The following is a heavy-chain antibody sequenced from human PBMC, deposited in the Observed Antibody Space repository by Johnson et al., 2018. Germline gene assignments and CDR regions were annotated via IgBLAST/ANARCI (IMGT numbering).Heavy chain of an antibody. Sequence: QVQLQESGPGLVKPSETLSLTCTVPGDSISLYYWNWIRQSPGKGLEWIGCLHPSGTAHYNPSFQSRVTISVDRSKNQFSLRMSFVTAADPAVDFCARGADYAKWGYWGQGPLVSVSS. CDR2: LHPSGTA. V-gene: IGHV4-59*01. J-gene: IGHJ4*02. CDR1: GDSISLYY. D-gene: IGHD4-17*01. CDR3: ARGADYAKWGY.